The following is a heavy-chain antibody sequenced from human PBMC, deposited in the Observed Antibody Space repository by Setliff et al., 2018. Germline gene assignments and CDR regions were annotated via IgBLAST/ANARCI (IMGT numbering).Heavy chain of an antibody. J-gene: IGHJ6*03. CDR1: GFTFSSHS. CDR2: IRSSTTYI. Sequence: GESLKISCAGSGFTFSSHSMNWVRQAPGKGLEWVSSIRSSTTYIYYADSVKGRFTISRDNAKNSLYLQLNSLRAEDTAVYYCATNPRKGRSGGYYYDDPYYFYMDVWGKGTTVTVSS. V-gene: IGHV3-21*01. D-gene: IGHD3-22*01. CDR3: ATNPRKGRSGGYYYDDPYYFYMDV.